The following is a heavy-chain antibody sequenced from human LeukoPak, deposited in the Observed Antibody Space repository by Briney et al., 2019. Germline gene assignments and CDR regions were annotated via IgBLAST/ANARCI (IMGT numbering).Heavy chain of an antibody. CDR1: GYTLTELS. V-gene: IGHV1-24*01. Sequence: ASVKVSCKVSGYTLTELSMHWVRQAPGKGLEWMGGFDPEDGETIYAQKFQGRVTMTEDTSTDTAYMELSSLRSEDTAVYYCATAPDDIVLMDRWYNWFDPWGQGTLVTVSS. CDR3: ATAPDDIVLMDRWYNWFDP. J-gene: IGHJ5*02. CDR2: FDPEDGET. D-gene: IGHD2-8*01.